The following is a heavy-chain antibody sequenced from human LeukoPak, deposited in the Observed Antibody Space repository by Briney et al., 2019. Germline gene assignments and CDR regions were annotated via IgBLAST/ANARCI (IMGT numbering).Heavy chain of an antibody. CDR2: ISGYNGNT. Sequence: ASVKVSCKASGYTFTSYGISWVRQAPGQGLEWMGWISGYNGNTNYAQKLQDRVTMTTDTSTSTAYMELRSLRSDDTAVYYCARVHYDILTGYWTRWFDPWGQGTLVTVSS. CDR3: ARVHYDILTGYWTRWFDP. D-gene: IGHD3-9*01. J-gene: IGHJ5*02. V-gene: IGHV1-18*01. CDR1: GYTFTSYG.